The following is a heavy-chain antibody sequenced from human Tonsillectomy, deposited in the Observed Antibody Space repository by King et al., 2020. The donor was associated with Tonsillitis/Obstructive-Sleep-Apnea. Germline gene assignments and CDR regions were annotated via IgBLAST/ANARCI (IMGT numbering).Heavy chain of an antibody. D-gene: IGHD3/OR15-3a*01. V-gene: IGHV4-39*01. CDR1: GGSISSSSYY. CDR2: IYYSGST. J-gene: IGHJ6*03. Sequence: QMQLQESGPGLVKPSETLSLTCTVSGGSISSSSYYWGWIRQPPGKGLEWIGSIYYSGSTYYNPSLKSRVTISVDTSKNQFSLKLSSVTAADTAVYYCASDFLGYYYYMDVWGKGTTVTVSS. CDR3: ASDFLGYYYYMDV.